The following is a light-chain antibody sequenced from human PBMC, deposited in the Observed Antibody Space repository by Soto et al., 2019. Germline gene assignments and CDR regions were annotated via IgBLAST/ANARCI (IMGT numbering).Light chain of an antibody. CDR2: EVS. J-gene: IGLJ1*01. CDR3: SSYTSSSTPYV. V-gene: IGLV2-18*02. Sequence: QSALTQPPSVAGSPGQSVTISCTGTSSDFGSYNRVSWYQRPPGTDPKLMIYEVSNRPSGVPDRFSGSKSGNTASLTISGLQAEDEADYYCSSYTSSSTPYVFGTGTKVTVL. CDR1: SSDFGSYNR.